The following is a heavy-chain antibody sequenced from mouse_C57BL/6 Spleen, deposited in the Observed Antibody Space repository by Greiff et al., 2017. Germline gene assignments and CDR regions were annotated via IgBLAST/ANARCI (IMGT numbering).Heavy chain of an antibody. CDR2: IVPNSGGT. V-gene: IGHV1-72*01. D-gene: IGHD1-1*01. J-gene: IGHJ2*01. CDR1: GYTFTSYW. CDR3: ARGVVAHFDY. Sequence: QVQLQQPGAELVKPGASVQLSCKASGYTFTSYWMHWVKQRPGRGLAWIGRIVPNSGGTKYNENFKSKATLTVDKPYSKAYMQLSSLTTEDTAVYYCARGVVAHFDYWGQCTTLTVSS.